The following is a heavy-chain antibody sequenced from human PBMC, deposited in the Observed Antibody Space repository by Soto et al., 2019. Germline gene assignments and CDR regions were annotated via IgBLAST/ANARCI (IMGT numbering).Heavy chain of an antibody. V-gene: IGHV3-23*01. CDR2: ISGSGGST. J-gene: IGHJ4*02. D-gene: IGHD2-15*01. Sequence: EVQLLESGGGLVQPGGSLRLSCAASGFTFSSYAMSWVRQAPGKGLEWVSAISGSGGSTYYADSVKGRFTISRDNSKNTLYLQMNSLRAEDTAVYYCAKEDCSGGSCYLPYFDYWGQGTLVTVSS. CDR1: GFTFSSYA. CDR3: AKEDCSGGSCYLPYFDY.